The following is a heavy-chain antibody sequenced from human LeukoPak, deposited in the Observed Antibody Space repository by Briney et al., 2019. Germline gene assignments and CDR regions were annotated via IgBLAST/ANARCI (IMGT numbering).Heavy chain of an antibody. CDR3: ARDGVYGMDV. J-gene: IGHJ6*02. CDR1: GFTFSSYA. CDR2: ISGSGGST. V-gene: IGHV3-23*01. D-gene: IGHD3-16*01. Sequence: PGGSLRLSCAASGFTFSSYAMSWVRQAPGKGPEWVSAISGSGGSTYYADSVKGRFTISRDNSKNTLYLQMNSLRAEDTAVYYCARDGVYGMDVWGQGTTVTVSS.